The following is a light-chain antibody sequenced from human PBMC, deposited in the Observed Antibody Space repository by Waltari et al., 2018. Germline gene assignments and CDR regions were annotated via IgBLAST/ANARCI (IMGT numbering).Light chain of an antibody. J-gene: IGKJ1*01. V-gene: IGKV1-5*03. CDR1: QSIGSW. CDR3: QQYHSYSET. Sequence: DNQMTQSPPTLSASVGDRGTITCRASQSIGSWLAWYQQKPGKAPKLLIYKASSLEGGVPSRFSGSGSGTEFPLTISSLQPDDFATYYCQQYHSYSETFGQGTKVEFK. CDR2: KAS.